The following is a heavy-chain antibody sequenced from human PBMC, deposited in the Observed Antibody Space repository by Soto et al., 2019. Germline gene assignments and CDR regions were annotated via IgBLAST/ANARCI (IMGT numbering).Heavy chain of an antibody. CDR1: GVTCSSYA. CDR3: AKIDRFPMTGRYYFDF. CDR2: ISGSGGNT. Sequence: AGGSLRLSCAASGVTCSSYAMSLVRQAPGKGLEWVSGISGSGGNTYHADSVKGRFTISRDNSKNTLYLQMNSLRAEDTAVYHCAKIDRFPMTGRYYFDFWGQGTLVTVSS. J-gene: IGHJ4*02. D-gene: IGHD3-16*02. V-gene: IGHV3-23*01.